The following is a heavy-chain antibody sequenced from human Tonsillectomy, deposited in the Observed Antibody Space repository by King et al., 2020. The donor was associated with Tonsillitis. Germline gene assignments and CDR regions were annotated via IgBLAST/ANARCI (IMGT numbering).Heavy chain of an antibody. D-gene: IGHD3-16*01. CDR3: ATDYDF. J-gene: IGHJ4*02. CDR1: GFTFSIYG. V-gene: IGHV3-33*08. Sequence: VQLVESGGGVVQPGRSLRLSCAASGFTFSIYGMHWVRQAPGKGLEWVAFIWNDGNNKYYADSVKGRFTIFRDNSKNTLYLQMSSLGGEDTAVYYCATDYDFWGQGTLVTVSS. CDR2: IWNDGNNK.